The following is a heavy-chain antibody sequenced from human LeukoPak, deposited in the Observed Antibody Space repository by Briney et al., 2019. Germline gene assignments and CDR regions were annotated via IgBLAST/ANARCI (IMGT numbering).Heavy chain of an antibody. Sequence: GGSLRLSCAASGFTFSGSAMHWVRQASGKGLEWVGRIRSKANSYATAYAASVKGRFTISRDDSKNTAYLQMSSLKTEDTAVYYCTRPSSSGCPWGQGTLVTVSS. J-gene: IGHJ5*02. V-gene: IGHV3-73*01. CDR3: TRPSSSGCP. CDR2: IRSKANSYAT. CDR1: GFTFSGSA. D-gene: IGHD6-19*01.